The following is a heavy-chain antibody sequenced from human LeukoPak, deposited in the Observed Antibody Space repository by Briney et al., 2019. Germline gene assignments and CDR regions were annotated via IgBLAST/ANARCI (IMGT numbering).Heavy chain of an antibody. CDR1: GYIFIDYE. CDR2: MNPKSGDT. CDR3: ARGRYMDV. Sequence: ASVKDSCKTSGYIFIDYEVSWVRQAPGQGLEWMGWMNPKSGDTGYEQKFQGRITITRNYSISIVYMELSSLRSEDTALYYCARGRYMDVWGKGTTVTVS. V-gene: IGHV1-8*02. J-gene: IGHJ6*03.